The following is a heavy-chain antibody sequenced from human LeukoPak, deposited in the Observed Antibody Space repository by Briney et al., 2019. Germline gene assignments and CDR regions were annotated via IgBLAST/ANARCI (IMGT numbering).Heavy chain of an antibody. D-gene: IGHD1-7*01. J-gene: IGHJ5*02. CDR1: GGSISGLY. Sequence: SETLSLTCTVSGGSISGLYWSWIRQSPGKGLEWIGYIYFTGGTRYNPSLKNRLTLSVDVSGNHFSLELSSVTAADTAVYYCAKTHGSGTTSPWGQGALVTVSP. CDR3: AKTHGSGTTSP. CDR2: IYFTGGT. V-gene: IGHV4-59*08.